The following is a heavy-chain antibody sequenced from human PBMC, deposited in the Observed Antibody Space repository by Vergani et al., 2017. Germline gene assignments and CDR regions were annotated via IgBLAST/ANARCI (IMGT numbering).Heavy chain of an antibody. CDR1: GGSISSYY. CDR2: IYYSGSP. Sequence: QVQLQESGPGLVKPSETLSLTCTVSGGSISSYYWSWIRQPPGKGLDWIGYIYYSGSPNYNPSLTSRVTISVDTSKNQFSLKLSSVTATDTAVYYCVRTRGTIVVVPAAIFNYYYYMDVWGKXP. CDR3: VRTRGTIVVVPAAIFNYYYYMDV. J-gene: IGHJ6*03. V-gene: IGHV4-59*01. D-gene: IGHD2-2*01.